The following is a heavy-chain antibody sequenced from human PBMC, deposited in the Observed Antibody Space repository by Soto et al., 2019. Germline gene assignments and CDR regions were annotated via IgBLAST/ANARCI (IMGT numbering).Heavy chain of an antibody. CDR1: GYSFTSYW. J-gene: IGHJ6*02. V-gene: IGHV5-10-1*01. CDR3: ARWDYGEYYYYGMDV. CDR2: IDPSDSYT. Sequence: PGESLKISCKGSGYSFTSYWISWVRQMPGKGLEWMGRIDPSDSYTNYSPSFQGHVTISADKSISTAYLQWSSLKASDTAMYYCARWDYGEYYYYGMDVWGQGTTVTVSS. D-gene: IGHD4-17*01.